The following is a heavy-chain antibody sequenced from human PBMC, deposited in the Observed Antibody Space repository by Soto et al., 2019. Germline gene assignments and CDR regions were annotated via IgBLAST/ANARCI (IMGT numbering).Heavy chain of an antibody. CDR2: ISGSGGST. CDR3: AKDGASPRYDSSGYYFDY. V-gene: IGHV3-23*01. Sequence: GGSLRLSCAASGFTFSSYAMSWVRQAPGKGLEWVSAISGSGGSTYYADSVKGRFTISRDNSKNTLYLQMNSLRAEDTAVYYCAKDGASPRYDSSGYYFDYWGQGTLVTVSS. J-gene: IGHJ4*02. CDR1: GFTFSSYA. D-gene: IGHD3-22*01.